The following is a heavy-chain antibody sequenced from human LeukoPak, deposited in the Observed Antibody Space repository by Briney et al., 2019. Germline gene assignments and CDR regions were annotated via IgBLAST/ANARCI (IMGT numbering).Heavy chain of an antibody. CDR2: IYSGGST. Sequence: GGSLRLSCAASGFTVSSNYMSWVRQAPGKGLEWVSVIYSGGSTYYADSVKGRFTISRDNSKNTLYLQMNSLRSEDTAVYYCARTWIHEAYNWFDPWGQGTLVTVSS. CDR3: ARTWIHEAYNWFDP. D-gene: IGHD5-18*01. J-gene: IGHJ5*02. V-gene: IGHV3-53*05. CDR1: GFTVSSNY.